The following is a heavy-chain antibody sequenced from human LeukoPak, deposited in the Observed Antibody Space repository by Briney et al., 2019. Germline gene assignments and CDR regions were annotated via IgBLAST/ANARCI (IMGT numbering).Heavy chain of an antibody. V-gene: IGHV3-66*01. Sequence: GGSLRLSCAASGFTVSSNYMSWVRQAPGKGLEWVSVIYSGGSTYYADSAKGRFTISRDNSKNTLYLQMNSLRAEDTAVYYCARGEDSYDSSDYWGQGTLVTVSS. CDR2: IYSGGST. D-gene: IGHD3-22*01. J-gene: IGHJ4*02. CDR3: ARGEDSYDSSDY. CDR1: GFTVSSNY.